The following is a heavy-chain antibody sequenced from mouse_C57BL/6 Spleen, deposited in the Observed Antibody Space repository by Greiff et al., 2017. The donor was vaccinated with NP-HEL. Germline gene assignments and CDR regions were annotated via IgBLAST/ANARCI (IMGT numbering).Heavy chain of an antibody. D-gene: IGHD1-1*01. J-gene: IGHJ2*01. Sequence: QVQLQQSGAELARPGASVKLSCKASGYTFTSYGISWVKQRTGQGLEWIGEIYPRSGNTYYNEKFKGKATLTADKSSSTEYMELRRLTSEDSAVYYCARDTTGVTRGYYFDYWGQGTTLTVSS. CDR3: ARDTTGVTRGYYFDY. CDR2: IYPRSGNT. V-gene: IGHV1-81*01. CDR1: GYTFTSYG.